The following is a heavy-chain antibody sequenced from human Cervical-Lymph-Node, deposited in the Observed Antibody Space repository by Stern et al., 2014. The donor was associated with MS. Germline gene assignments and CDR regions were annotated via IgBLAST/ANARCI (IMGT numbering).Heavy chain of an antibody. V-gene: IGHV1-3*01. Sequence: VHLVQSGAEVKKPGASVKVSCKASGYTFTSYAMHWVRQAPGQRLEWMGWINAGNGNTKYSQKFQGRVTITRDTSASTAYMELSSLRSEDTAVYYCARVSIAARPRGMDVWGQGTTVTVSS. CDR3: ARVSIAARPRGMDV. D-gene: IGHD6-6*01. CDR2: INAGNGNT. CDR1: GYTFTSYA. J-gene: IGHJ6*02.